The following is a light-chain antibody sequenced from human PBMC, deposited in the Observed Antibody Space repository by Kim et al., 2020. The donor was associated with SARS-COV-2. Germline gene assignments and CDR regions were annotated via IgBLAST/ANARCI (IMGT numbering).Light chain of an antibody. CDR2: TAS. CDR1: QDISRY. V-gene: IGKV1-39*01. CDR3: QKTSSAPLT. Sequence: DIQMTQSPSSLSASVGDRVTITCRASQDISRYLNWYQQKPGKAPKLLIYTASSLQSGVPSRFTGSGSETDFTLTITSLQPEDFATYYCQKTSSAPLTFGQGTKVDIK. J-gene: IGKJ1*01.